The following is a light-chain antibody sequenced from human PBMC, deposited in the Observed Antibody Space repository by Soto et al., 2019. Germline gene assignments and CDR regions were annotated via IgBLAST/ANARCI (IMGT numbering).Light chain of an antibody. CDR3: QQYNNWPPLT. CDR2: GAS. Sequence: EIVMTQSPATLSVSPGGRATLSCRASQSVGSNLAWYQQKPGQAPRLLIYGASTRATGIPARFSGSGSGTEFTLTISSLQSEDFTVYYCQQYNNWPPLTFGGGTKVDIK. CDR1: QSVGSN. J-gene: IGKJ4*01. V-gene: IGKV3-15*01.